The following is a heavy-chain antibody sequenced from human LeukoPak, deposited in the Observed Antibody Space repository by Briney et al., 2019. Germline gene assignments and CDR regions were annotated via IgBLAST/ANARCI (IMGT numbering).Heavy chain of an antibody. J-gene: IGHJ3*02. CDR2: IYTSGST. Sequence: SETLSLTCTVSGGSISSYYWSWIRQPPGEGLEWIGYIYTSGSTNYNPSLKSRVTISVDTSKNQFSLKLSSVTAADTAVYYCARHHEGSSADAFDIWGQGTMVTVSS. D-gene: IGHD3-3*01. CDR3: ARHHEGSSADAFDI. V-gene: IGHV4-4*09. CDR1: GGSISSYY.